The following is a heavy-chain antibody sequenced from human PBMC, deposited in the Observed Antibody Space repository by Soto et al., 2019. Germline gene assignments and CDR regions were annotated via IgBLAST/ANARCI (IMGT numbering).Heavy chain of an antibody. CDR2: INWNDDK. D-gene: IGHD2-15*01. V-gene: IGHV2-5*01. CDR1: GFSLNTRAVG. CDR3: AHRHDLGGFDI. J-gene: IGHJ3*02. Sequence: QITLKEAGPTLVKPTQTLTLTCTFSGFSLNTRAVGVGWIRQPPGKALEWLALINWNDDKRYSPSLKDRLTITKDTSKNRVVLTMTNIDPVDTATYYCAHRHDLGGFDIWGQGTTVTVSS.